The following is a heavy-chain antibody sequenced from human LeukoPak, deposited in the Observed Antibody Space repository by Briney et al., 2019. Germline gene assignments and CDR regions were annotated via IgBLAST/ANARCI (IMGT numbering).Heavy chain of an antibody. D-gene: IGHD6-19*01. CDR2: IHTSGST. Sequence: SETLSLTCTVSGGSISSGDYYWTWIRQPAGKGLEWIGRIHTSGSTNYKPSLQSRVTIAIDTSKNQFSLKLSSVTAADTAVYYCARDRAIAVAGTRDDFDYWGQGTLVTVSS. CDR1: GGSISSGDYY. J-gene: IGHJ4*02. CDR3: ARDRAIAVAGTRDDFDY. V-gene: IGHV4-61*02.